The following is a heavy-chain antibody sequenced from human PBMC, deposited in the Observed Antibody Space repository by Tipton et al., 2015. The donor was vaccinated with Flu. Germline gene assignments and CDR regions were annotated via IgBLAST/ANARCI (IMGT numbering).Heavy chain of an antibody. CDR3: ARDVVPAGAGY. D-gene: IGHD2-2*01. V-gene: IGHV1-69*09. Sequence: QMQLVQSGAEVKKPGSSVKVSCKASGGTFSSYAISWVRQAPGQGLEWMGRIIPILGIANYAQKFQGRVTITADKSTSTAYMELSSLRSEGTAGYYCARDVVPAGAGYWGQGTLVTVSS. J-gene: IGHJ4*02. CDR2: IIPILGIA. CDR1: GGTFSSYA.